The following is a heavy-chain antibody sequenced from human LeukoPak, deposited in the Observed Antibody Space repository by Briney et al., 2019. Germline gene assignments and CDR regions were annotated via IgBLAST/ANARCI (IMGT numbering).Heavy chain of an antibody. J-gene: IGHJ3*02. CDR3: AKSNGYGLVGI. Sequence: SETLSLTCTVSGSSISSYYWSWIRQPPGKGLEWIGYIYYSGSTNYNPSLKSRVTISLDTSRNQFSLKLNSVTAADTAVYYCAKSNGYGLVGIWGQGTMVTVSS. CDR1: GSSISSYY. D-gene: IGHD3-10*01. CDR2: IYYSGST. V-gene: IGHV4-59*12.